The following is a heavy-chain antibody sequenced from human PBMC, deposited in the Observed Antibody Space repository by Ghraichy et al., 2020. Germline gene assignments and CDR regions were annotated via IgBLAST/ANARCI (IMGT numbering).Heavy chain of an antibody. V-gene: IGHV3-33*06. CDR1: GFTFSSYN. CDR3: AKEGENNWFDT. Sequence: GESLNISCAASGFTFSSYNMFWFRQTPGKGLEWVALIWNDGSNEYYADAVKGRFTISRDNSKNTLYLQMNSLRAEDTAVYYCAKEGENNWFDTWGQGTLVTVTS. CDR2: IWNDGSNE. J-gene: IGHJ5*02. D-gene: IGHD3-16*01.